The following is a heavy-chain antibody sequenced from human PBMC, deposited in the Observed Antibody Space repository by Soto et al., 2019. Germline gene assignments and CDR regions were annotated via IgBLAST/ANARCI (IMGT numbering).Heavy chain of an antibody. D-gene: IGHD2-2*01. V-gene: IGHV3-21*01. Sequence: EVQLVESGGGLVKPGGSLRLSCAASGFTFSSYSMNWVRQAPGKGLEWVSSISSSSSYIYYADSVKGRFTISRDNAKNSLYLQMNSLRAEDTAVYYCARDLGSSDGMDVWGQGTTVTVSS. CDR3: ARDLGSSDGMDV. J-gene: IGHJ6*02. CDR2: ISSSSSYI. CDR1: GFTFSSYS.